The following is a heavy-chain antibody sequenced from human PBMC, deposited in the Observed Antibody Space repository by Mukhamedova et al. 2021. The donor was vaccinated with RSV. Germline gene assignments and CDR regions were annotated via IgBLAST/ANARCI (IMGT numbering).Heavy chain of an antibody. J-gene: IGHJ4*02. V-gene: IGHV3-30*19. D-gene: IGHD6-13*01. CDR3: ARDGDPSTWTFDY. CDR1: G. CDR2: ISHDGGDK. Sequence: GMHWVRQAPGKGLEWVARISHDGGDKHYADSVKGRFTISRDNSKNTLNLQMNSLRGEDTAGYYCARDGDPSTWTFDYWGQGTLVT.